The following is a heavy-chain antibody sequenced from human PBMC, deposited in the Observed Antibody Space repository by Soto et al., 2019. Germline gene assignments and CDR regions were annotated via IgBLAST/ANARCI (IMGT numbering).Heavy chain of an antibody. Sequence: PGGSLRLSCAASGFTFSSSWMHWVRQAPGKGLVWVSRVSGDWSSTNYADSGKGRFTISRDNAKNTPYLQMNSLRAEDAAVYYCARIKLVEWFFINVDVYDMDVWGQGTPVTVSS. V-gene: IGHV3-74*01. D-gene: IGHD3-3*01. CDR3: ARIKLVEWFFINVDVYDMDV. CDR1: GFTFSSSW. J-gene: IGHJ6*02. CDR2: VSGDWSST.